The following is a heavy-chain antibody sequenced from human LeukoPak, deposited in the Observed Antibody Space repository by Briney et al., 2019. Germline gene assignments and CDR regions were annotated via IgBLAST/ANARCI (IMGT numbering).Heavy chain of an antibody. J-gene: IGHJ3*02. Sequence: ESLKISCKGSGYSFTTYWIGWVRQMPGKSLEWMGIIYPGDSDTRYSPSFQGQVTMSADKSISTAYLQWSSLKASDTAMYYCARHEGYYAPGDIWGQGTMVTVSS. V-gene: IGHV5-51*01. CDR3: ARHEGYYAPGDI. D-gene: IGHD2-2*01. CDR2: IYPGDSDT. CDR1: GYSFTTYW.